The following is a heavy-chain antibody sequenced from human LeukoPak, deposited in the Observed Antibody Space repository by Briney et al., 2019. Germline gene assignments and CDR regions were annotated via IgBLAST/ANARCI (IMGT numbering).Heavy chain of an antibody. V-gene: IGHV1-2*02. D-gene: IGHD6-6*01. J-gene: IGHJ4*02. CDR2: INPNSGGT. CDR3: TRDHITARSGFYY. Sequence: GASVKVSCKASGYTFPGYYMRRVRQAPGQGLEWMGWINPNSGGTDYAQKFKGRVTMTRDTSISTAYMELSRLRSDDTAVYYCTRDHITARSGFYYWGQGTLVTVSS. CDR1: GYTFPGYY.